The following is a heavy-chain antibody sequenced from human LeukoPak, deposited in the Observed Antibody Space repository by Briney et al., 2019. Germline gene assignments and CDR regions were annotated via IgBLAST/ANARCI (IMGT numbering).Heavy chain of an antibody. CDR3: ARANRIAVAGTYLGY. CDR1: GYTFTGYY. D-gene: IGHD6-19*01. V-gene: IGHV1-2*02. J-gene: IGHJ4*02. Sequence: ASVKVSCKASGYTFTGYYMHWVRQAPGQGLEWMGWINPNSGGTNYAQKFQGRVTMTRDTSISTAYMELSRLRSDDTAVYYCARANRIAVAGTYLGYWGQGTLVTVSP. CDR2: INPNSGGT.